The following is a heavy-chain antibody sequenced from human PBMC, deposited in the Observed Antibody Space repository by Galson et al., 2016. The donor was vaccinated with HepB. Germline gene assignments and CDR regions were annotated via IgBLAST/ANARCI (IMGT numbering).Heavy chain of an antibody. D-gene: IGHD4/OR15-4a*01. CDR2: ISGSGTNT. CDR1: GFKFGSYT. CDR3: AKCLTNYVLFDAFDI. Sequence: SLRLSCAASGFKFGSYTMSWVRQAPGKGLEWVSDISGSGTNTYYGDSVKGRFTISRDNSKNTLYLQMNSLRAEDTAVYYCAKCLTNYVLFDAFDIWGQGTTVTVSS. J-gene: IGHJ3*02. V-gene: IGHV3-23*01.